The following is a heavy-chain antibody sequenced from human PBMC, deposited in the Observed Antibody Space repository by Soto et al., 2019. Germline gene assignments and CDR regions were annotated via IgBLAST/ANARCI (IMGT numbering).Heavy chain of an antibody. Sequence: QVQLVESGGGVVQPGRSLRLSCAASGFTFSSDGMHWVRQAPGKGLEWVAVIWYDGSNKYYADSVQGRFTISRDNSKNTLYLQMSSLRAEDTAVYYCARDKIYCSGGSCPAWYYYRDVWGKGTTVTVSS. CDR3: ARDKIYCSGGSCPAWYYYRDV. V-gene: IGHV3-33*01. CDR2: IWYDGSNK. D-gene: IGHD2-15*01. J-gene: IGHJ6*03. CDR1: GFTFSSDG.